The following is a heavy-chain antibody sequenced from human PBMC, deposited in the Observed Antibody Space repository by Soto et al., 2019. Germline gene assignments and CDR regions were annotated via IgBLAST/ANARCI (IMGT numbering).Heavy chain of an antibody. V-gene: IGHV3-7*03. Sequence: GSLRLSCAASGVTFSSYWMNWVRQAPGKGLEWVANINQDGSDKSYVDSVKGRFTTSRDNAKNSLYLQMNSLRAEDTAVYYCARGISTPGIDFWGQGTLVAVSS. CDR3: ARGISTPGIDF. CDR1: GVTFSSYW. D-gene: IGHD2-15*01. J-gene: IGHJ4*02. CDR2: INQDGSDK.